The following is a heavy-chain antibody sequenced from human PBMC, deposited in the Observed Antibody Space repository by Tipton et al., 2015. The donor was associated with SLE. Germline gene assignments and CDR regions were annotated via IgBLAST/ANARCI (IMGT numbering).Heavy chain of an antibody. CDR2: ISWDGVRT. D-gene: IGHD3-9*01. J-gene: IGHJ3*02. CDR1: GFIFDDYA. CDR3: AKDLRYFDWFHQFDI. V-gene: IGHV3-43D*04. Sequence: SLRLSCAASGFIFDDYAMYWVRQAPGKGLEWVSVISWDGVRTYYADSVKGRFTISRDNSKNTLYLQMNSLRAEDTAVYYCAKDLRYFDWFHQFDIWGQGTMVTVSS.